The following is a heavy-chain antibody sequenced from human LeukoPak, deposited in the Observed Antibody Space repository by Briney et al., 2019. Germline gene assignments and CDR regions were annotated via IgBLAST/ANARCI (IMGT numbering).Heavy chain of an antibody. J-gene: IGHJ4*02. CDR1: TXGVG. V-gene: IGHV2-5*02. CDR2: XYWDDDK. CDR3: AHVTNYYDSSGYYYFDY. Sequence: TXGVGVXXIXQXXGKALEWXALXYWDDDKRYSPSLKSRLTITKDTSKNQVVLTMTNMDPVDTATYYCAHVTNYYDSSGYYYFDYWGQGTLVTVSS. D-gene: IGHD3-22*01.